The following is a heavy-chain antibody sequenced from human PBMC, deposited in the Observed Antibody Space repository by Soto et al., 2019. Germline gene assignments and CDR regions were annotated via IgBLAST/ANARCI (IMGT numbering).Heavy chain of an antibody. D-gene: IGHD3-3*01. V-gene: IGHV1-69*01. CDR3: ARDPTIFGVVIINGMDV. CDR1: GGSFNRHT. CDR2: IIPIFGTA. J-gene: IGHJ6*02. Sequence: QVQLVQSGAEVRKPGSSVRVSCKASGGSFNRHTISWVRQAPGQGLEWMGGIIPIFGTANHAQKFQGRVTITADESTSTAYMELSSLRSEDTAVYYCARDPTIFGVVIINGMDVWGQGTTVTVSS.